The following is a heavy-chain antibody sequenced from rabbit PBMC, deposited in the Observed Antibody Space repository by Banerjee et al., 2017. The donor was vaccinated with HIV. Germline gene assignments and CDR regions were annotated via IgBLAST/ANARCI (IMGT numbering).Heavy chain of an antibody. V-gene: IGHV1S40*01. CDR3: AGGSYYVGFNL. CDR2: INSSSGNT. J-gene: IGHJ4*01. CDR1: GFSFSNKHV. D-gene: IGHD8-1*01. Sequence: GVCLELTCTASGFSFSNKHVMCWVRQAPGKGLEWIACINSSSGNTVYASWAKGRFTISKTSSTTVTLQMTSLTAADTATYFCAGGSYYVGFNLWGQGTLVTVS.